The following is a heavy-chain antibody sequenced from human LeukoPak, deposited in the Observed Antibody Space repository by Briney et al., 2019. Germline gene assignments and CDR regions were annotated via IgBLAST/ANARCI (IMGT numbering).Heavy chain of an antibody. CDR2: ISGSGGST. Sequence: GGSLRLSCAASGFTFSSYAMSWVRQAPGKGLEWVSAISGSGGSTYYADSVKGRFTISRDNSKNTLYLQMNSLRAEDTAVYYCAKDESQYYDSSGYYFSYYFDYWGQGTLVTVSS. CDR3: AKDESQYYDSSGYYFSYYFDY. V-gene: IGHV3-23*01. CDR1: GFTFSSYA. D-gene: IGHD3-22*01. J-gene: IGHJ4*02.